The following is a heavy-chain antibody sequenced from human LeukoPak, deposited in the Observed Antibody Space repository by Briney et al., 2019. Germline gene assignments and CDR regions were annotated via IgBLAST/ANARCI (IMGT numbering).Heavy chain of an antibody. J-gene: IGHJ6*03. CDR1: GGSISSGSYY. CDR2: IYTSGST. V-gene: IGHV4-61*02. CDR3: ARDRYYYMDV. Sequence: PSETLSLTCTVSGGSISSGSYYWSWIRQPAGKGLEWIGRIYTSGSTNYNPSLKSRVTISVDTSKNQFSLKLSSATAADTAVYYCARDRYYYMDVWGKGTTVTVSS.